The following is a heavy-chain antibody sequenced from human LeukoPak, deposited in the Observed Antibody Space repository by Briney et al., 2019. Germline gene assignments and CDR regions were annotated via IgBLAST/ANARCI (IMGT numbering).Heavy chain of an antibody. D-gene: IGHD6-13*01. V-gene: IGHV3-30*18. Sequence: PGGSLRLSCAASGFAFSSYGMHWVRQAPGRGLEWVAVISYDGSNKYYADSVKGRFTISRDNSKNTLYLQMNSLRAEDTAVYYCAKDHQPGIAAAGPMDYWGQGTLVTVSS. J-gene: IGHJ4*02. CDR3: AKDHQPGIAAAGPMDY. CDR1: GFAFSSYG. CDR2: ISYDGSNK.